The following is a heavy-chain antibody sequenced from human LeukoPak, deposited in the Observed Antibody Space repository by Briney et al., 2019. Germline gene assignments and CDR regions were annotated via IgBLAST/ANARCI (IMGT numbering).Heavy chain of an antibody. CDR1: GYTFANYD. V-gene: IGHV1-8*01. CDR3: ARKSCTSTSCLHP. D-gene: IGHD2-2*01. CDR2: MNPNTGKS. J-gene: IGHJ5*02. Sequence: ASVKVSCKASGYTFANYDINWVRQAAGQGLEWMAWMNPNTGKSGFAQRFQGRITMSRDTSIDTAYMELSSLGAEDTAVYYCARKSCTSTSCLHPWGQGTPVTVSS.